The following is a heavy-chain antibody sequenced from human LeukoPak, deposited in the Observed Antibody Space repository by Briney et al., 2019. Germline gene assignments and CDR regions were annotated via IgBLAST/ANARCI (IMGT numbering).Heavy chain of an antibody. V-gene: IGHV3-21*01. Sequence: PGGSLRLSCAASGFTFSSYSMNWVRQAPGKGLEWVSSISSSSSYIYYADSVKGRFTISRANAKNSLYLQMRRLRAEDTAVYYCARDRPLYPAIAAAGDKDAFDIWGQGTMVTVSS. CDR1: GFTFSSYS. CDR2: ISSSSSYI. J-gene: IGHJ3*02. CDR3: ARDRPLYPAIAAAGDKDAFDI. D-gene: IGHD6-13*01.